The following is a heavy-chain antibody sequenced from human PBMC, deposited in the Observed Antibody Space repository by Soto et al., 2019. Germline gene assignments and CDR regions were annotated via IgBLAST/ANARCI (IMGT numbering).Heavy chain of an antibody. J-gene: IGHJ5*02. CDR3: ARDKKEFDP. CDR2: INAGSGNT. Sequence: QVQLVQSGAEVKKPGASVKVSCKASGYTFTNYVVHWVRQAPGQRLEWMGWINAGSGNTKYSQKFQDRVAITRDTSANTAYMELSSLTSEDTAVYYCARDKKEFDPWGQGTLVTVSS. V-gene: IGHV1-3*01. CDR1: GYTFTNYV.